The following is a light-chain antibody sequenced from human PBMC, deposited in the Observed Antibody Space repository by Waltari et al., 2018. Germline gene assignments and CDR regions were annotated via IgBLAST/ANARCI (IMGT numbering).Light chain of an antibody. CDR2: DVS. V-gene: IGLV2-11*01. CDR3: CSYAGNWSWV. CDR1: SSDVGGYNY. Sequence: QSALTQPRSVSGSPGQPVTISCTGTSSDVGGYNYVPWYQQHPGKAPKVMIYDVSKRPSGVPDRFSGSKSGNTASLTISGLQAEDEGDYYCCSYAGNWSWVFGGGTKLTVL. J-gene: IGLJ3*02.